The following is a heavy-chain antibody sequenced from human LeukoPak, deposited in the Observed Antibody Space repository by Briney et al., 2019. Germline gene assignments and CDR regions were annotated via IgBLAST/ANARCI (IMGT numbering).Heavy chain of an antibody. CDR2: SSYDANIGSNK. D-gene: IGHD3-3*01. V-gene: IGHV3-30-3*01. CDR1: GFTFSRYA. J-gene: IGHJ4*02. Sequence: GGSLRLSCATSGFTFSRYAMHWVRQAPGEGLEWVALSSYDANIGSNKYYADSVKGRFTISRANSKTTLYLQMNSLRADDTAVYYCARDGGYDFWSGYYQDYWGQGTLVTVPS. CDR3: ARDGGYDFWSGYYQDY.